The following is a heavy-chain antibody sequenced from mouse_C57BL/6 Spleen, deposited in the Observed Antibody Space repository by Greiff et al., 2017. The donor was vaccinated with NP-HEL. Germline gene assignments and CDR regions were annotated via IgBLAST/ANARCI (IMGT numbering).Heavy chain of an antibody. CDR2: IYPGSGST. CDR3: TRILWSKYRRYCFDC. J-gene: IGHJ2*01. V-gene: IGHV1-55*01. CDR1: GYTFTSYW. Sequence: QVQLQQPGAELVKPGASVKMSCKASGYTFTSYWITWVKQRPGQGLEWIGEIYPGSGSTNYNEKFKSKATLTVDTSSSTAYMQLSSLTSEDSAVYYCTRILWSKYRRYCFDCWGQGTALTVSS. D-gene: IGHD1-1*02.